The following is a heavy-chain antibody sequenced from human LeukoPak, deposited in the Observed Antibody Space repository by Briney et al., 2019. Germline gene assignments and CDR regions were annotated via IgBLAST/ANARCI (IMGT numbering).Heavy chain of an antibody. D-gene: IGHD7-27*01. Sequence: SEGLSLTCTVSGDSISNIRYYWVWIRQPPGKGPEWIGSISYSGTTYDNPSLKSRITMSVDPSNSLFSLTLTSVTAADTAVYYCARHQTGGHSYMDVWGKGTTVTVSS. CDR1: GDSISNIRYY. CDR2: ISYSGTT. J-gene: IGHJ6*03. CDR3: ARHQTGGHSYMDV. V-gene: IGHV4-39*01.